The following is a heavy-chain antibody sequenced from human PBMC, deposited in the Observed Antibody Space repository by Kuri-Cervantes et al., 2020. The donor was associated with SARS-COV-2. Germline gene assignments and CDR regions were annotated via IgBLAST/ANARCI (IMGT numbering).Heavy chain of an antibody. V-gene: IGHV4-31*02. J-gene: IGHJ4*02. CDR3: ARYYYDSRGYVLFDY. D-gene: IGHD3-22*01. CDR2: IYSGGTT. CDR1: GGSIRSDGYY. Sequence: SCEVSGGSIRSDGYYWSWIRQRPGKGLEWIGYIYSGGTTYYSPSLKSRLTISMDTSKNHFSLKLGAVTAADTAMYYCARYYYDSRGYVLFDYWGRGNPVTVSS.